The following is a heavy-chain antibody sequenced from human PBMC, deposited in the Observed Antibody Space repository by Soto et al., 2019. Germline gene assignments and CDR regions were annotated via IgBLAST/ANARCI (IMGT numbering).Heavy chain of an antibody. CDR2: TYFRSKWYN. J-gene: IGHJ5*02. Sequence: SQTLSLTCAISGDSVSSNTASWNWIRQSPSRGLEWLGRTYFRSKWYNDYAVSVKSRLIINPDTSNNQFPLQLNSVTPEDTAVYFCAKGDNLGPKTGYAFDPWGQGIMVTVS. CDR1: GDSVSSNTAS. V-gene: IGHV6-1*01. D-gene: IGHD5-12*01. CDR3: AKGDNLGPKTGYAFDP.